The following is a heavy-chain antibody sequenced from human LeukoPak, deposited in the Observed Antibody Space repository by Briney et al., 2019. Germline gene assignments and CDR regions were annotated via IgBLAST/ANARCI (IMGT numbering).Heavy chain of an antibody. D-gene: IGHD4-23*01. CDR1: GFTFSSYA. CDR2: ISGSGGST. V-gene: IGHV3-23*01. Sequence: PGRSLRLSCAASGFTFSSYAMSWVRQAPGKGLEWVSAISGSGGSTYYADSVKGRFTISRDNSKNTLYLQTNSLRAEDTAVYYCAKDLESYGGGYWGQGTLVTVSS. J-gene: IGHJ4*02. CDR3: AKDLESYGGGY.